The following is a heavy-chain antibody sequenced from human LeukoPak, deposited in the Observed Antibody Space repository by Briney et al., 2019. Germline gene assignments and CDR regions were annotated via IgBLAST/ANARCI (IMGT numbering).Heavy chain of an antibody. CDR3: ARDQEGFDY. V-gene: IGHV1-46*01. CDR1: GYTFTSNY. J-gene: IGHJ4*02. CDR2: IYPRDGST. Sequence: ASVKVSCKASGYTFTSNYIHWVRQAPGQGLEWMGMIYPRDGSTSYAQKFQGRVTVTRDTSTSTVHMELGGLRSEDTAVYYCARDQEGFDYWGQGTLVAVSS.